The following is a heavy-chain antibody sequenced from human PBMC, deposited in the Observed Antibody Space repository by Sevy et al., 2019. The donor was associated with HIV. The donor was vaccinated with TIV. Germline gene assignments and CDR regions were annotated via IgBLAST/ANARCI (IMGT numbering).Heavy chain of an antibody. D-gene: IGHD2-15*01. CDR3: ARTLGWQQSRWYLDY. CDR1: GYTFTTYY. Sequence: ASVKVSCKASGYTFTTYYIHWVRQAPGQGLEWMGIVNPSGGSTTNSQKFHDRVTMTSDTSTEKVYMQLSSLKSEDTAVYYCARTLGWQQSRWYLDYWGQGTLVTVSS. V-gene: IGHV1-46*01. J-gene: IGHJ4*02. CDR2: VNPSGGST.